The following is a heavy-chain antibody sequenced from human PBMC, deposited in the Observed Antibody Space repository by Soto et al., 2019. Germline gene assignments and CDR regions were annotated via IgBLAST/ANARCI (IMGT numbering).Heavy chain of an antibody. D-gene: IGHD3-9*01. Sequence: ASVKVSCKASGYIFTSYGINWVRQAPGQGLEWMGWISAYKGNTKYAQKVQGRVTMTTDTSTSTAYMEVRSLGSDDTAVYYCARDQHYDILTGRFDPWGQGTLVTVSS. J-gene: IGHJ5*02. CDR1: GYIFTSYG. CDR3: ARDQHYDILTGRFDP. V-gene: IGHV1-18*01. CDR2: ISAYKGNT.